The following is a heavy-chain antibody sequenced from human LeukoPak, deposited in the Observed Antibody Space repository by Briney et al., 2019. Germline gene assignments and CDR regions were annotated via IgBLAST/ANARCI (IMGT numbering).Heavy chain of an antibody. J-gene: IGHJ4*02. D-gene: IGHD1-1*01. CDR3: AREAERRIVN. Sequence: SETLSLTCVVSGFSLSSGYYWGWIRQPPGRGLEWIVNRHPSGTTFYNSALKSRVAMSIDTSKNQFSLKLVSVTAADTAVYYCAREAERRIVNWGQGTLVTVSS. V-gene: IGHV4-38-2*02. CDR2: RHPSGTT. CDR1: GFSLSSGYY.